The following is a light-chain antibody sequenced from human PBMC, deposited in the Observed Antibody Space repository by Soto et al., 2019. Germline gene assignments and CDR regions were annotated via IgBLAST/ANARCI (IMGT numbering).Light chain of an antibody. V-gene: IGKV1-13*02. J-gene: IGKJ1*01. Sequence: AIQLTQSPSSLSASVGDRVTITCRASPAIASFLAWYQQKPGTAPKLLLYDVSSLESGVPSRFSGSGSATEFILTINGLQPDDFATYFCQQFKSGTWTFGQGTKVEVK. CDR2: DVS. CDR3: QQFKSGTWT. CDR1: PAIASF.